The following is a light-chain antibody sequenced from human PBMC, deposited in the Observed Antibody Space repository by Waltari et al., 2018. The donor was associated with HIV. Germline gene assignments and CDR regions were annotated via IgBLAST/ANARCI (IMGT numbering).Light chain of an antibody. J-gene: IGKJ2*01. CDR3: QDTYSPTRA. CDR2: AAS. Sequence: DIQMNQSPSSLSASVGDRVNITCRASQTMNNYLKWYQQKSGKAPELLIYAASSLQGGVPCRFSGIGAGTDFTLPISSLQPEDFATYYCQDTYSPTRAFGQGTKLEIK. V-gene: IGKV1-39*01. CDR1: QTMNNY.